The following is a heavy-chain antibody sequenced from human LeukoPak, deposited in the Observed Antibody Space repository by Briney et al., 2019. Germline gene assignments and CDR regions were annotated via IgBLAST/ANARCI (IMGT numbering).Heavy chain of an antibody. V-gene: IGHV4-39*07. J-gene: IGHJ4*02. CDR3: ARSWFCTNGICALDY. Sequence: SETLSLTCTVSGGSISSGSHYWGWIRQPPGKGLEWIGSIFYLGRAHYSPSLKSRVTMSVDTSNNQFSLKLRSVTAADTAIYYCARSWFCTNGICALDYWGQGTLVTVSS. CDR1: GGSISSGSHY. CDR2: IFYLGRA. D-gene: IGHD2-8*01.